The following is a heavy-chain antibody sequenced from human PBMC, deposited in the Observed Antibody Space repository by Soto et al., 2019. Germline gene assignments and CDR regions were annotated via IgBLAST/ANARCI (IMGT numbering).Heavy chain of an antibody. D-gene: IGHD3-22*01. CDR2: ISRDGSDT. V-gene: IGHV3-74*01. Sequence: EAQLEESGGGLVQPGGSLRLSCAVSGFTLSDYWMQWVRQAPGKGLVWVSRISRDGSDTIYADSVKGRFTISRDNAKNTLYLQMNSLRAEDTAVYYCARDFITRGDWGQGTLVTVSS. CDR1: GFTLSDYW. J-gene: IGHJ4*02. CDR3: ARDFITRGD.